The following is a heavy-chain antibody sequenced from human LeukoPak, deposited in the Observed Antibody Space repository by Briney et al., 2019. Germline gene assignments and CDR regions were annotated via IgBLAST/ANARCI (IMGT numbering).Heavy chain of an antibody. CDR2: FDPEDVET. V-gene: IGHV1-24*01. D-gene: IGHD5-12*01. J-gene: IGHJ4*02. CDR3: ATYSGYAAY. CDR1: GYTLTQLA. Sequence: ASVKVSCKVSGYTLTQLAIHWVRQAPGKGLEWMGGFDPEDVETIYAQKFQGRVTITEHTYTDTAYMELSSLRSEDTAVYYCATYSGYAAYWGQGTLVSVSS.